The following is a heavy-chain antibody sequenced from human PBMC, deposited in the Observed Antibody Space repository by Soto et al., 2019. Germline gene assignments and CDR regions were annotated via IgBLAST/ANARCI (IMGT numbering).Heavy chain of an antibody. J-gene: IGHJ3*02. CDR3: AKDRGPLNGDTWSFDI. D-gene: IGHD5-18*01. Sequence: GGSLRLSCAASGFTFDDYTMHWVRQAPGKGLEWVSLISWDGGSTYYADSVKGRFTISRDNSKNSLYLQMNSLRTEDTALYYCAKDRGPLNGDTWSFDIWGQGTMVTVSS. V-gene: IGHV3-43*01. CDR1: GFTFDDYT. CDR2: ISWDGGST.